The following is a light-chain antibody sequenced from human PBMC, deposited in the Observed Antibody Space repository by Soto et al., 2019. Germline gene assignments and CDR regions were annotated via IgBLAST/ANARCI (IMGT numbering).Light chain of an antibody. Sequence: EVVLTQSPGTLSLSPRGRATLSCRASQSVSSSFLAWYQQKPGQAPRLLIYGASSRATGIPDRFSGSGSGTDFTLTINRLEPDDFAVYYCQQYGSSPALTFGGGTKVDI. CDR3: QQYGSSPALT. J-gene: IGKJ4*01. CDR2: GAS. V-gene: IGKV3-20*01. CDR1: QSVSSSF.